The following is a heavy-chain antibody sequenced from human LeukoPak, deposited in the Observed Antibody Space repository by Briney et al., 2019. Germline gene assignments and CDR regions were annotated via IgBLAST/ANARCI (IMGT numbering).Heavy chain of an antibody. CDR3: ARDVVVPAAMRYYYYGMDV. CDR1: GFTFSSYS. J-gene: IGHJ6*02. CDR2: ISSSSSYI. V-gene: IGHV3-21*04. D-gene: IGHD2-2*01. Sequence: GGSLRLSCAASGFTFSSYSMNWVRQAPGKGLEWVSSISSSSSYIYYADSVKRRFTISRDNAKNSLYLQMNSPRAEDTAVYYCARDVVVPAAMRYYYYGMDVWGQGTTVTVSS.